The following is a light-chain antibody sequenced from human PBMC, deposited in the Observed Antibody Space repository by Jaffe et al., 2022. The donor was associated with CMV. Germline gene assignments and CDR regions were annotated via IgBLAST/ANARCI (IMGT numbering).Light chain of an antibody. Sequence: EIVLTQSPAILSLSPGERATLSCRASQSVSSSLAWYQQKPGQAPRLLIYDASSRATGIPGRFSGSGSGTDFTLTISRLEPEDFAVYYCQLRSDWPLSWGFGQGTKVEMK. J-gene: IGKJ1*01. CDR3: QLRSDWPLSWG. CDR2: DAS. V-gene: IGKV3-11*01. CDR1: QSVSSS.